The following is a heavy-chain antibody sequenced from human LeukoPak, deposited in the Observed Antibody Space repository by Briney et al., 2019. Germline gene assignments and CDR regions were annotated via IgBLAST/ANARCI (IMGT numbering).Heavy chain of an antibody. CDR1: GGSISSSPYY. CDR2: IYNSGNT. V-gene: IGHV4-39*01. Sequence: SETPSLTCTVSGGSISSSPYYWGWIRQPPGKGLEWIGNIYNSGNTYYSPSLKSRVTISVDPSKNQFSLKLTSVTAADTAVYYCARRGASSNWFDPWGQGTLVTVSS. J-gene: IGHJ5*02. CDR3: ARRGASSNWFDP. D-gene: IGHD1-26*01.